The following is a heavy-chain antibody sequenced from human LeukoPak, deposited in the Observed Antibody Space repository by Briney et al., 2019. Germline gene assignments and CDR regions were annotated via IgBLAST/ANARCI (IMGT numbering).Heavy chain of an antibody. D-gene: IGHD4-17*01. Sequence: GGSLRLSCGASGFTFSNYEMNWVRQAPGKGLAWVSYISSGGSTIYYADSVKGRFTISRDNAKNSLYLQMNSLRAEDTAVYYCARSLSAVTSRRNWFDPWGQGTLVTVSS. CDR3: ARSLSAVTSRRNWFDP. CDR1: GFTFSNYE. CDR2: ISSGGSTI. J-gene: IGHJ5*02. V-gene: IGHV3-48*03.